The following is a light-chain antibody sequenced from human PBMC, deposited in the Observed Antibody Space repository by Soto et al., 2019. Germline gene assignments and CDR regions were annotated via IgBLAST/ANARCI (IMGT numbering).Light chain of an antibody. J-gene: IGLJ3*02. CDR3: QSYDSSLSGWV. V-gene: IGLV1-40*01. CDR2: GNS. CDR1: SSNIGAGYD. Sequence: QSVLTQPPSVSGAPGQRVTISCTASSSNIGAGYDVHWYQQLPGTVPKLLIYGNSNRPSGVPVRFSGSKSGTSASLAITGLQAEDEADYYCQSYDSSLSGWVFGGGTKLTVL.